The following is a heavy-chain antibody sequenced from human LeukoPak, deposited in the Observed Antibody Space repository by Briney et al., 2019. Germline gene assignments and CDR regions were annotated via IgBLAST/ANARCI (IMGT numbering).Heavy chain of an antibody. CDR2: INHSGST. D-gene: IGHD6-13*01. V-gene: IGHV4-34*01. CDR1: GGSFSGYY. CDR3: GRTIIAAAGYFDY. J-gene: IGHJ4*02. Sequence: SETLSLTCAVYGGSFSGYYWSWIRQPPGKGLEWIGEINHSGSTNYNPSLKSRVTISEATSKNQFSLKLSPVTAADAAVYYWGRTIIAAAGYFDYWGQGTLVTVSS.